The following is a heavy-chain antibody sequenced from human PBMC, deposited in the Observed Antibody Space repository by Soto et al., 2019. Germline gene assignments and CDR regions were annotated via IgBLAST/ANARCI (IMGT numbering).Heavy chain of an antibody. V-gene: IGHV3-64*01. Sequence: EVQLAESGGNMVQPGGSLRLSCVASGFTFNNYDRHWVRQAPGKGLEYVSSISSNGGTTYYGNSVKGRFTISRDNSKNTLYLQMGSLRPEDMAVYYCVRRVSGNYDYWGQGTLVTVSS. D-gene: IGHD1-7*01. CDR3: VRRVSGNYDY. CDR1: GFTFNNYD. CDR2: ISSNGGTT. J-gene: IGHJ4*02.